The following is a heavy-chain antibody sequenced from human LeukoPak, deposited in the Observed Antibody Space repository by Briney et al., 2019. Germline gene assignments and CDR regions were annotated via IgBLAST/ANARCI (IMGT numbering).Heavy chain of an antibody. CDR1: GFTFSSYW. V-gene: IGHV3-7*05. CDR2: IKQDGSET. J-gene: IGHJ3*02. Sequence: GGSLRLSCAASGFTFSSYWMSWVRQAPGKGLEWVANIKQDGSETYYVDSVKGRFTISRDNAKNTLYLQMNSLRAEDTAVYYCARWGTYSSRWLGAFDIWGQGKMVTVSS. D-gene: IGHD6-13*01. CDR3: ARWGTYSSRWLGAFDI.